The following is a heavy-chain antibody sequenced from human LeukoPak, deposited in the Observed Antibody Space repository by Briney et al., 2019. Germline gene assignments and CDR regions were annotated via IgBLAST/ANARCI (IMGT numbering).Heavy chain of an antibody. CDR2: IYPDDSDT. D-gene: IGHD3-10*01. Sequence: GESLKISCKGSGYSFTNYWIGWVRQMPGKGLEWMGIIYPDDSDTRYSPSFQGPVTISADKSISTAYLQWSSLKASDTAMYYCARLGSGSYEGYYYYYYMDVWGKGTTVTISS. CDR3: ARLGSGSYEGYYYYYYMDV. CDR1: GYSFTNYW. J-gene: IGHJ6*03. V-gene: IGHV5-51*01.